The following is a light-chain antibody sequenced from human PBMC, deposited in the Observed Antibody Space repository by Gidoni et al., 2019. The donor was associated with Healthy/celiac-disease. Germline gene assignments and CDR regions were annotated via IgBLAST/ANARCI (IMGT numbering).Light chain of an antibody. V-gene: IGKV3-20*01. CDR3: QQYGT. CDR1: QSVSSSY. CDR2: GAS. Sequence: IVLTQSPGTLSLSPGERATLSCRASQSVSSSYLAWYQQKPGQAPRLLIYGASSRATGIPDSFSGSGSGTDFTLTISRLEPEDFAVYYCQQYGTFGPGTKVDIK. J-gene: IGKJ3*01.